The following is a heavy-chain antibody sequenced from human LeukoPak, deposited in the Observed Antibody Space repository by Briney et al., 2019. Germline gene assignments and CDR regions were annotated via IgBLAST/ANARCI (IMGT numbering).Heavy chain of an antibody. D-gene: IGHD2-2*01. J-gene: IGHJ4*02. CDR3: ARSPDIIVVPAAYFDY. CDR1: GYSISSGYY. CDR2: IYHSGST. V-gene: IGHV4-38-2*01. Sequence: SETLSLTCAVSGYSISSGYYWGWIRQPPGKGLEWIGSIYHSGSTYCNPSLKSRVTISVDTSKNQFSLKLSSVTAADTAVYYCARSPDIIVVPAAYFDYWGQGTLVTVSS.